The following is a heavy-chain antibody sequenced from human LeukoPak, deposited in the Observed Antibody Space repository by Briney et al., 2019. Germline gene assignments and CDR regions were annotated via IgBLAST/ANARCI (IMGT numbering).Heavy chain of an antibody. D-gene: IGHD2-2*01. CDR3: GRDVGEFCSRTTCYASHS. V-gene: IGHV1-2*02. J-gene: IGHJ4*02. CDR1: GYTFTGYY. CDR2: INPHSGGT. Sequence: ASVKVSCKASGYTFTGYYIHWVRQAPGQGLEWMGWINPHSGGTNYAQKFQGGVTMTRDTSITTAYMELSSLRADDTAVYYCGRDVGEFCSRTTCYASHSWGPGTLVTVSS.